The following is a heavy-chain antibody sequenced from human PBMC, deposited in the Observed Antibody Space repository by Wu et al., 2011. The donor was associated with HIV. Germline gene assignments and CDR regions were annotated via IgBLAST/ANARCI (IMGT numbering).Heavy chain of an antibody. Sequence: QVQLVQSGAEVKKPGSSVKVSCKASGGTFSSYAFSWVRQAPGQGLEWMGGIIPIFGTANYAQKFQGRTTITADESTSTVYMELSSLRSEDTAMFYCVISTVTTSYFDYWGQGTQVIVSS. V-gene: IGHV1-69*12. D-gene: IGHD4-17*01. CDR3: VISTVTTSYFDY. CDR1: GGTFSSYA. J-gene: IGHJ4*02. CDR2: IIPIFGTA.